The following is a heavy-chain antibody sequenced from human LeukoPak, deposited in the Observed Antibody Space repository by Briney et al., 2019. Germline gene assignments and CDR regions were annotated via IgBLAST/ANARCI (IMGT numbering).Heavy chain of an antibody. J-gene: IGHJ6*02. Sequence: SETLSLTCTVSGGSISSYYWSWVRQPPGKGLKWIGYIFPSGSTAYNPSLKSRVTTSVDTSKNQFSLKLSSVTAADTAVYYCARQGNHYYYGMDVWGQGTTVTVSS. CDR2: IFPSGST. CDR3: ARQGNHYYYGMDV. CDR1: GGSISSYY. V-gene: IGHV4-59*08.